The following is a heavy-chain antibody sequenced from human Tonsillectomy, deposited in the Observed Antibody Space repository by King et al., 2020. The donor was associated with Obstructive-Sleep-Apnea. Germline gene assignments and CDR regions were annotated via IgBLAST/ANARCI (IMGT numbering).Heavy chain of an antibody. D-gene: IGHD2-21*02. CDR2: ITSSGILT. CDR3: AKDMGRFCGGDCFTFDY. J-gene: IGHJ4*02. CDR1: GFIFTTSA. V-gene: IGHV3-23*04. Sequence: VQLVESGGALVQPGGSLRLSCAASGFIFTTSAIGWVRLAPGLGLERVSRITSSGILTYDAGNVKGRFTISRDNFKNTLYLQMNSLTTEDTAIYYCAKDMGRFCGGDCFTFDYWGQGIMVTVAS.